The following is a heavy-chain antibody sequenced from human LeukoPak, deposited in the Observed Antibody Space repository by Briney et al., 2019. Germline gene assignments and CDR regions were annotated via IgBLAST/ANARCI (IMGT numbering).Heavy chain of an antibody. J-gene: IGHJ5*02. CDR2: IIPIFGTA. CDR1: GGTFSSYA. D-gene: IGHD6-13*01. V-gene: IGHV1-69*06. Sequence: SVKVSCKASGGTFSSYAISWVRRAPGQGLEWMGGIIPIFGTANYAQKFQGRVTITADKSTSTAYMELSSLRSEDTAVYYCARDSTIAAAATAGWFDPWGQGTLVTVSS. CDR3: ARDSTIAAAATAGWFDP.